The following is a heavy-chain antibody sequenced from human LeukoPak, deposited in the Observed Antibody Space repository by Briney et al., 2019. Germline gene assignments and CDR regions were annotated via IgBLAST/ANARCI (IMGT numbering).Heavy chain of an antibody. CDR2: ISTGRSVM. V-gene: IGHV3-48*02. CDR3: AGGVYGYNAFDY. D-gene: IGHD5/OR15-5a*01. Sequence: GGSLRLSSAASGLTFRVYGMSWVRQAPGKGLEWVSHISTGRSVMNYADSVKGRFTISKDNGKNSVYLQMNSLRDEDTAVYYCAGGVYGYNAFDYWGQGTLVSVSS. J-gene: IGHJ4*02. CDR1: GLTFRVYG.